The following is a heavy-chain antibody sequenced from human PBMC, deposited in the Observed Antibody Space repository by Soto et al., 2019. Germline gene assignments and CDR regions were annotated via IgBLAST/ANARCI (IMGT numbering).Heavy chain of an antibody. CDR1: GFTFSSYA. D-gene: IGHD1-26*01. CDR3: AKDSPYSASYKEDGFDI. CDR2: ISGSGGST. J-gene: IGHJ3*02. Sequence: PGGSLRLSCEVSGFTFSSYAXGGVRQAPGRGLEWVSSISGSGGSTYHADSVNGRFTISRDNSKNTDFLQMNSLRAEDTAVYYCAKDSPYSASYKEDGFDIWGQGSLVTVSS. V-gene: IGHV3-23*01.